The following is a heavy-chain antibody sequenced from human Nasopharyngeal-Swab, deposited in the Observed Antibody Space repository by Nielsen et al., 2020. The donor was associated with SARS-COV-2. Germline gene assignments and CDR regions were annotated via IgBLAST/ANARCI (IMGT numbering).Heavy chain of an antibody. Sequence: WIRQPPGKGLEWMGEINHSGRTNYNPSLKSRVTISVDTSKKQFSLKLSSVTAADTAVYYCARGQGPRHYYDSSGYYYDVLGRGYYFDYWGQGTLVTVSS. CDR2: INHSGRT. CDR3: ARGQGPRHYYDSSGYYYDVLGRGYYFDY. V-gene: IGHV4-34*01. J-gene: IGHJ4*02. D-gene: IGHD3-22*01.